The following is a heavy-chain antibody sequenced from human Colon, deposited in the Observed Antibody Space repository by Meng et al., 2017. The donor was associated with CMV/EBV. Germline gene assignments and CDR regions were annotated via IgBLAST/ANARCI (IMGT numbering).Heavy chain of an antibody. D-gene: IGHD7-27*01. V-gene: IGHV4-34*02. Sequence: QVQLQQWAARLFKPSEPLSLRCVVPGGARVRHYWSWIRQSPGKGLEWLGDINTSGRPNYTPSLKSRVTISIDTSRNQFSLNLNSVTAADTAVYYCVRDLTGEEDYWGQGNLVTVSS. CDR2: INTSGRP. CDR3: VRDLTGEEDY. CDR1: GGARVRHY. J-gene: IGHJ4*02.